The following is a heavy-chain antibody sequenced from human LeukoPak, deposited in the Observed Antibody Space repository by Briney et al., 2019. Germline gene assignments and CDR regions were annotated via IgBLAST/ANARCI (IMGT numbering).Heavy chain of an antibody. V-gene: IGHV3-30*01. CDR2: ISYDGSNK. CDR1: GFTFSSHA. CDR3: ARAGSVGATTDAFDI. Sequence: GGSLRLSCAVSGFTFSSHAMHWVRHAPGKGLEWVAVISYDGSNKYYADSVKGRFTISRDNYKNTLYLQMNSLRAEDTAVYYCARAGSVGATTDAFDIWGQGTMVTVSS. J-gene: IGHJ3*02. D-gene: IGHD1-26*01.